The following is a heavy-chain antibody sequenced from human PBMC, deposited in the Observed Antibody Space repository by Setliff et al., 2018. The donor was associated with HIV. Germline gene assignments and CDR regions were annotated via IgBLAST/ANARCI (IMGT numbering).Heavy chain of an antibody. CDR3: ARRLYSSEAFDP. CDR1: GYSFTHYW. Sequence: GESLKISCKGSGYSFTHYWIGWVRQMPGKGLEWMGIIYPGDSDIQYSPSLQGQVTISADKSISTAYLQWSSLKASDTAMYYCARRLYSSEAFDPWGQGTLVTV. V-gene: IGHV5-51*01. D-gene: IGHD6-25*01. J-gene: IGHJ5*02. CDR2: IYPGDSDI.